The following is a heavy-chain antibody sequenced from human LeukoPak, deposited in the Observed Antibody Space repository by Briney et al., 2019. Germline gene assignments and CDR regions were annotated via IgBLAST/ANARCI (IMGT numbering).Heavy chain of an antibody. J-gene: IGHJ4*02. CDR1: GFTFSSYA. D-gene: IGHD6-19*01. CDR3: IVLAVTGTLGFDY. Sequence: PGRSLRLSCAASGFTFSSYAMSWVRQAPEKGLEWVSTISGSGGSTYYTDSVRGRFTISRDNSKNTLYLQMNSLRAEDTAVYYCIVLAVTGTLGFDYWGQGTLVTVSS. CDR2: ISGSGGST. V-gene: IGHV3-23*01.